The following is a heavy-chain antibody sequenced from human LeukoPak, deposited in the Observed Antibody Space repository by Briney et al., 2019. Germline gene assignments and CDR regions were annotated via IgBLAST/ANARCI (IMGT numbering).Heavy chain of an antibody. CDR1: GGSISSYY. CDR2: IYYSGST. CDR3: ARSWVSSSPSNWFDP. J-gene: IGHJ5*02. D-gene: IGHD6-6*01. Sequence: PSETLSLTCTVSGGSISSYYWSWIRQPPGKGLEWIGYIYYSGSTNYNPSLKSRVTISVDTSKNQFSLKLSSVTAADTAVYYCARSWVSSSPSNWFDPWGQGTLVTVSS. V-gene: IGHV4-59*08.